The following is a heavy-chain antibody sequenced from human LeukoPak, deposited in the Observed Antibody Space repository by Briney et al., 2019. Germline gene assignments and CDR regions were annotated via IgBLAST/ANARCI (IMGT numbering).Heavy chain of an antibody. J-gene: IGHJ4*02. D-gene: IGHD6-19*01. CDR2: FYYTGST. CDR1: GXLISSSSYY. CDR3: ARTAGVAVAGSRQYFDY. V-gene: IGHV4-39*01. Sequence: SETLSLTCTVSGXLISSSSYYWGWVRQPPEKGLEWIGSFYYTGSTYYHPSLRSRVTISVDTSKNQFSLNLTSVTAADTAVYYCARTAGVAVAGSRQYFDYWGQGILVTVSS.